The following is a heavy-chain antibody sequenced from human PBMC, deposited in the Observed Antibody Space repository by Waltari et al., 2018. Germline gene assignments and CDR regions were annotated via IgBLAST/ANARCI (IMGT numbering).Heavy chain of an antibody. Sequence: QVQLVQSGAEVKKPGVSVKVSCKASGYTFTSYGINWVRQAPGQGLEWMGWISAYNGNTNYAQKLQGRGTMTTDTATSTAYMELRSLRSDDTAVYYCARTGRDSSSWYWVDYWGQGTLVTVSS. D-gene: IGHD6-13*01. V-gene: IGHV1-18*01. CDR2: ISAYNGNT. J-gene: IGHJ4*02. CDR3: ARTGRDSSSWYWVDY. CDR1: GYTFTSYG.